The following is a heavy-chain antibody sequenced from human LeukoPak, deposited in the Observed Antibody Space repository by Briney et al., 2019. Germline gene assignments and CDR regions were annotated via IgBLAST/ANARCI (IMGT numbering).Heavy chain of an antibody. CDR2: ISGSGGST. Sequence: PGGSLRLSCAASGFTFSSYAMSWVRQAPGKGLEWVSAISGSGGSTYYADSVKGRLTISRDNSKNTLYLQMNSLRAEDTAVYYCAKGPLLWFGESTYYFDYWGQGTLVTVSS. D-gene: IGHD3-10*01. CDR3: AKGPLLWFGESTYYFDY. CDR1: GFTFSSYA. V-gene: IGHV3-23*01. J-gene: IGHJ4*02.